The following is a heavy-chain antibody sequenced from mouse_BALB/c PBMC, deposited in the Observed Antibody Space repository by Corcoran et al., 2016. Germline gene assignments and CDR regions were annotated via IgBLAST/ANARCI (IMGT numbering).Heavy chain of an antibody. CDR1: GYSFFGYY. J-gene: IGHJ2*01. CDR3: AKEGDAFDY. V-gene: IGHV1S34*01. Sequence: LVKTGATVNIPCKATGYSFFGYYMHWVKQSHGKSLVCIGYISCYNGATSYNQKFKGKATFTVDTSYSTAYMQFNSLTSEDSAVYYCAKEGDAFDYWGQGTTLTVSS. CDR2: ISCYNGAT.